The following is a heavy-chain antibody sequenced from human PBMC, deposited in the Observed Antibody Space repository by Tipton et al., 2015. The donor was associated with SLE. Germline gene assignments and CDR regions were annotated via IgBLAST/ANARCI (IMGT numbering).Heavy chain of an antibody. Sequence: SLRLSCATSGFTFGDHAMYWVRQAPGKGLEWLAVIWYDGSIADYADSVRGRFTISRDNSKSTLYLQMITLTAEDTAIYYCARDQEMTYYSYMDVWGTGTTVIVSS. CDR3: ARDQEMTYYSYMDV. CDR2: IWYDGSIA. J-gene: IGHJ6*03. CDR1: GFTFGDHA. V-gene: IGHV3-33*07.